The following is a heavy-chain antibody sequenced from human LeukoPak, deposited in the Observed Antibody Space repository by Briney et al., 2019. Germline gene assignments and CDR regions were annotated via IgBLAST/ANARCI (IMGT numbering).Heavy chain of an antibody. D-gene: IGHD2-2*01. J-gene: IGHJ5*02. V-gene: IGHV4-59*08. Sequence: SETLSLTCTVSGGSISSYYWNWIRQPPGKGLEWIGDIYYSGSTNYNPSLKSRVSISVDTSKNQFSLKLKSATAADTAIYSCARRHCSSTSCFASAFDPWGQGTLVTVSS. CDR2: IYYSGST. CDR3: ARRHCSSTSCFASAFDP. CDR1: GGSISSYY.